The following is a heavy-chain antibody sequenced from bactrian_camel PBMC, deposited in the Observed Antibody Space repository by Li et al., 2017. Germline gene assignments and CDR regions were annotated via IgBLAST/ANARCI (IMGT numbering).Heavy chain of an antibody. V-gene: IGHV3S53*01. D-gene: IGHD1*01. J-gene: IGHJ4*01. CDR2: IANGLA. CDR1: GGTFR. Sequence: HVQLVESGGGLVQPGGSLRLSCDVSGGTFRMGWFRQAPGKEREGIASIANGLAVYVDSVKGRFTISQDDGDDAKNTQYLQLNSLKTEDTALYYCAIRYCIDGSCYASFWGQGTQVTVS. CDR3: AIRYCIDGSCYASF.